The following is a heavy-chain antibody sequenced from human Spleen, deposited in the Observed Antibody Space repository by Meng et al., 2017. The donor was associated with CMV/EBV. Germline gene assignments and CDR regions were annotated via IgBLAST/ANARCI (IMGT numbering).Heavy chain of an antibody. J-gene: IGHJ5*02. CDR2: ENPNRGNT. CDR3: ARGPYCSSTSCYRGRFDP. Sequence: YTFTRYGNNWVRQADGQGVEWVGWENPNRGNTGYAQKFQGRVTITRNTSISTAYMELSSLRSEDTAVYYCARGPYCSSTSCYRGRFDPWGQGTLVTVSS. CDR1: YTFTRYG. V-gene: IGHV1-8*03. D-gene: IGHD2-2*02.